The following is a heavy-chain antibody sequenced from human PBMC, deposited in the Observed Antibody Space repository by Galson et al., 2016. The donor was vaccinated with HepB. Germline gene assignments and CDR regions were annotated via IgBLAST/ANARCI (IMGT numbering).Heavy chain of an antibody. CDR3: TTDFSDVGETNGYSNY. V-gene: IGHV3-15*01. J-gene: IGHJ4*02. D-gene: IGHD2-8*01. CDR1: GFNFRNAW. CDR2: IRSNTDGGTT. Sequence: SLRLSCAASGFNFRNAWMSWIRQAPGKGLEWVGRIRSNTDGGTTDYAAPVKGRFSISRDDSRNMLYLQMNSLKIEDTGVYYCTTDFSDVGETNGYSNYWGQGTLVTVYS.